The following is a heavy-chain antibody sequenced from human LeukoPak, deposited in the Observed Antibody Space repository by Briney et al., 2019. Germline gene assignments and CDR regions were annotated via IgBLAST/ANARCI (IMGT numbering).Heavy chain of an antibody. CDR2: ISGYNGKT. Sequence: GASVKVSCKASGYTFTSYGISWVRQAPGQGLEWMGWISGYNGKTDYAQSLQGRVTLTTDTSTSTAYMELRSLRSDDTAVYYCAQTDYPPLYDNWGQGTLVTVSS. J-gene: IGHJ4*02. CDR1: GYTFTSYG. V-gene: IGHV1-18*01. D-gene: IGHD4-17*01. CDR3: AQTDYPPLYDN.